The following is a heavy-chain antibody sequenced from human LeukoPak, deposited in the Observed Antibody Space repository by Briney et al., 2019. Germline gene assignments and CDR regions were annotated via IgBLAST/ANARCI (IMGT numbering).Heavy chain of an antibody. CDR2: IYYSGST. V-gene: IGHV4-59*01. Sequence: SETLSLTCTVSGGSISSYYWSWIRQPPGQGLEWIGYIYYSGSTSYNPSLKSRVTISVDTSKNQFSLKLSSVTAADTAVYYCARDRYYYDSSGYYSRGFDYWGQGTLVTVSS. D-gene: IGHD3-22*01. CDR3: ARDRYYYDSSGYYSRGFDY. J-gene: IGHJ4*02. CDR1: GGSISSYY.